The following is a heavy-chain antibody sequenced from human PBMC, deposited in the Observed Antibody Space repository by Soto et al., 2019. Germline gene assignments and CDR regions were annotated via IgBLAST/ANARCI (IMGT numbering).Heavy chain of an antibody. V-gene: IGHV4-31*03. CDR3: GTETSGSGYPHLCFDP. Sequence: SETLSLTCTVSGGSISSDGYYWSWIRQHPGKGLEYIGYIYHSGDSYYTPSLGRRVTISVDTSENQFSLHLRTVTAADQAVYYCGTETSGSGYPHLCFDPWGQGIPVTVSS. CDR1: GGSISSDGYY. D-gene: IGHD3-3*01. J-gene: IGHJ5*02. CDR2: IYHSGDS.